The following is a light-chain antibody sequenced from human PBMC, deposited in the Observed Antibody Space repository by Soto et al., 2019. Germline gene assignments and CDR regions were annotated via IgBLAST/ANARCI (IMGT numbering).Light chain of an antibody. CDR3: QQRSNWPRALT. Sequence: EIVLTQSPATLSLSPGERATLSCRASQSVSSYLAWYQQKPGQAPRLLIYDASNRATGIPARSSGSGSGTDFTLTISSLEPEDCAVYYCQQRSNWPRALTFGGGTKVEIK. V-gene: IGKV3-11*01. J-gene: IGKJ4*01. CDR1: QSVSSY. CDR2: DAS.